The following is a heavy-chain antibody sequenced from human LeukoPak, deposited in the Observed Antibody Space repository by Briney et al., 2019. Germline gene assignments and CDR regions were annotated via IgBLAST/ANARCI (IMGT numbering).Heavy chain of an antibody. D-gene: IGHD3-22*01. Sequence: SETLSLTCTVSGGSISTGSYYWSWIRQPAGKGLEWIGHIYTSGSTNYNPSLKSRVTISVDTSKNQFSLKLSSVTAADTAVYYCARDSSGYRIDIWGQGTMVTVSS. J-gene: IGHJ3*02. CDR3: ARDSSGYRIDI. CDR2: IYTSGST. CDR1: GGSISTGSYY. V-gene: IGHV4-61*09.